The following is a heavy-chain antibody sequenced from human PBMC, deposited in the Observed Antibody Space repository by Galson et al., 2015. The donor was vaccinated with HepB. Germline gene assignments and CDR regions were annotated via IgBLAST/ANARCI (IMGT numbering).Heavy chain of an antibody. CDR3: ATADQPTMVRGTAGAGYDAFDI. CDR2: FDPEDGET. V-gene: IGHV1-24*01. D-gene: IGHD3-10*01. J-gene: IGHJ3*02. CDR1: GYTLTELS. Sequence: QSGAEVKKPGESLRISCKVSGYTLTELSMHWVRQAPGKGLEWMGGFDPEDGETIYAQKFQGRVTMTEDTSTDTAYMELSSLRSEDTAVYYCATADQPTMVRGTAGAGYDAFDIWGQGTMVTVSS.